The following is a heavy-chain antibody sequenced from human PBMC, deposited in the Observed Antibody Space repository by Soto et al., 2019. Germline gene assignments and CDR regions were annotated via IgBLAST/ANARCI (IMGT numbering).Heavy chain of an antibody. D-gene: IGHD4-17*01. V-gene: IGHV1-46*01. CDR2: INPSGGST. CDR1: GYTFTSYY. Sequence: ASVKVSCKASGYTFTSYYMHWVRQAPGQGLEWMGIINPSGGSTSYAQKFQGRVTMTRDTSTSTVYMELSSLRSEDTAVYYCARGHYGDYVRNWFDPWGQGTLVTVSS. CDR3: ARGHYGDYVRNWFDP. J-gene: IGHJ5*02.